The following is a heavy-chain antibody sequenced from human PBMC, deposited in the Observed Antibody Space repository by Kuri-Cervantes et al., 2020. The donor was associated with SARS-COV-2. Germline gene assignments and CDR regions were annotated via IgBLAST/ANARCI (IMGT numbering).Heavy chain of an antibody. CDR3: ARDLNGQLWSTGLGY. D-gene: IGHD5-18*01. V-gene: IGHV4-59*11. Sequence: SETLSLTCTVSGGSTSDHYWSWIRQSPGKGPEWIGYIYDSGTTNYNPSLKSRVTVSVDKSKNHFSLRLSSVTAADTAVYYCARDLNGQLWSTGLGYWGQGTLVTVSS. CDR2: IYDSGTT. CDR1: GGSTSDHY. J-gene: IGHJ4*02.